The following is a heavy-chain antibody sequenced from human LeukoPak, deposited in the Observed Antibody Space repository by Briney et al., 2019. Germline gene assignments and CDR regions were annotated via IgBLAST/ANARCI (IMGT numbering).Heavy chain of an antibody. D-gene: IGHD3-22*01. Sequence: GGSLRLSCAASGFTFRSYGMHWVRQAPGKGLEWVAFIRYDGSNKYYADSVKGRFTISRDNSKNTLYLQKNSLRAEDTAVYYCARDHRRITMIVVVGASYYFDYWGQGTLVTVSS. CDR3: ARDHRRITMIVVVGASYYFDY. CDR2: IRYDGSNK. J-gene: IGHJ4*02. CDR1: GFTFRSYG. V-gene: IGHV3-30*02.